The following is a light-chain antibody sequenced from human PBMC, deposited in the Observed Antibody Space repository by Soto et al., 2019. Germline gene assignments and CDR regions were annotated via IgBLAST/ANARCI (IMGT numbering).Light chain of an antibody. V-gene: IGKV1-5*01. Sequence: DIQMTQSPSTLSASVGDRVTITCRASQSFTSWLAWYQQKPGKAPKLLIFDASSLESGVPSRFSGSGSGTDFTLTISCLQSEDFATYYCQQYYSYPPITFGQGTRLEIK. CDR3: QQYYSYPPIT. CDR2: DAS. CDR1: QSFTSW. J-gene: IGKJ5*01.